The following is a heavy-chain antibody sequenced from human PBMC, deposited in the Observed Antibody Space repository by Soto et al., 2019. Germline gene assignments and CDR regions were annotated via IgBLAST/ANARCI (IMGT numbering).Heavy chain of an antibody. CDR3: ARLDRAVWPLDY. J-gene: IGHJ4*02. D-gene: IGHD3-16*01. CDR1: GYSFTSYW. Sequence: GESLKISCKGSGYSFTSYWISWARQMPGKGLEWMGRIDPSDSYTNYSPSFQGHVTISADKSISTAYLQWSSLKASDTAMYYCARLDRAVWPLDYWGQGTLVTVSS. CDR2: IDPSDSYT. V-gene: IGHV5-10-1*01.